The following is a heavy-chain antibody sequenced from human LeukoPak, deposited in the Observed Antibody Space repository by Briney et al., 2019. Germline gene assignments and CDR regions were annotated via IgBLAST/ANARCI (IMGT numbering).Heavy chain of an antibody. Sequence: SETLSLTCTVSGGSISSGDYYWSWIRQPPGKGLEWIGYIYYSGSTYYNLSLKSRVTISVDTSKNQFSLKLSSVTAADTAVYYCARDGLAYCGGDCFYYWGQGTLVTVSS. V-gene: IGHV4-30-4*01. CDR1: GGSISSGDYY. CDR3: ARDGLAYCGGDCFYY. D-gene: IGHD2-21*01. J-gene: IGHJ4*02. CDR2: IYYSGST.